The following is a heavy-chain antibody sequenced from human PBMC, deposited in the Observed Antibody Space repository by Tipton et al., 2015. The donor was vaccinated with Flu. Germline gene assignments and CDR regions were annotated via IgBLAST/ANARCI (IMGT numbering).Heavy chain of an antibody. D-gene: IGHD3-3*01. CDR3: ARALWIEGYFDY. CDR2: IYHSGST. V-gene: IGHV4-30-2*01. CDR1: GGSISSGCYS. J-gene: IGHJ4*02. Sequence: TLSLTCAVSGGSISSGCYSWSWIRQPPGKGLEWIGYIYHSGSTYYNPSLKSRVTISVDRSKNQFSLKLSSVTAADTAVYYCARALWIEGYFDYWGQGTLVTVSS.